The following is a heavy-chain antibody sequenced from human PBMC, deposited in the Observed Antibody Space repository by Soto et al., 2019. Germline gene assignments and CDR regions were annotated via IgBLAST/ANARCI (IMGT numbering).Heavy chain of an antibody. CDR1: AFTFSSYA. J-gene: IGHJ5*02. CDR2: ISYDGSSE. CDR3: ASTAYCTGSSCYDGVMRGKQFDP. D-gene: IGHD2-2*01. Sequence: GGSLRLSCAASAFTFSSYAMHWVRQSPGKGLEWVAVISYDGSSEYYADSVRGRFTISRDNSKNTLYLEINSLRDEDTAVYFCASTAYCTGSSCYDGVMRGKQFDPWGQGTQVTVSS. V-gene: IGHV3-30*04.